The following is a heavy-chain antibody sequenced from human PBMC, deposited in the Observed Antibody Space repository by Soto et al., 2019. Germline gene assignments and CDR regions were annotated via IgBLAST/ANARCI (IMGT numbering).Heavy chain of an antibody. CDR1: GGSFSGYY. CDR3: ARYLGYCSSTSCYAEPNWFDP. CDR2: INHSGST. D-gene: IGHD2-2*01. Sequence: SETLSLTCAVYGGSFSGYYWSWIRQPPGKGLEWIGEINHSGSTNYNPSLKSRVTISVDTSKNQFSLKLSSVTAADTAVYYCARYLGYCSSTSCYAEPNWFDPWGQGTLVTVSS. J-gene: IGHJ5*02. V-gene: IGHV4-34*01.